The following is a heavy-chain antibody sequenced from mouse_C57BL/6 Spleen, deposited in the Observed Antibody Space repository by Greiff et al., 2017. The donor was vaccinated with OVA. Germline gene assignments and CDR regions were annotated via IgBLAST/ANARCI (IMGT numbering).Heavy chain of an antibody. Sequence: VQLQQSGAELVKPGASVKLSCTASGFNIKDYYMHWVKQRTEQGLEWIGRIEPEDGETKYAPNFQGKATITADTSSNPAYLQLSSLTSVDTAFYSCARSAYGSWYFDVWGTGTTVTVSS. V-gene: IGHV14-2*01. D-gene: IGHD1-1*01. CDR3: ARSAYGSWYFDV. CDR2: IEPEDGET. CDR1: GFNIKDYY. J-gene: IGHJ1*03.